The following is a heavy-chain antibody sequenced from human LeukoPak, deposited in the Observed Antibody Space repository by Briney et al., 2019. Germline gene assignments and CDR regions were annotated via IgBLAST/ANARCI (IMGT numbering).Heavy chain of an antibody. Sequence: MSGGSLRLSCAASGFTLSNAWMSWVRQAPGKGLEWVGRIKSKAGGGTTDYAAPVKGRFTISRDDSKNTLYLQMNSLKTEDTAVYYCTTDLPTLGSGEMDYWGQGTLVTVSS. CDR3: TTDLPTLGSGEMDY. D-gene: IGHD3-10*01. V-gene: IGHV3-15*01. CDR1: GFTLSNAW. J-gene: IGHJ4*02. CDR2: IKSKAGGGTT.